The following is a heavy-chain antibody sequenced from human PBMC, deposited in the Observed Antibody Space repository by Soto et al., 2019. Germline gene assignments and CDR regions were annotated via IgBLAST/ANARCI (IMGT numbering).Heavy chain of an antibody. J-gene: IGHJ6*02. CDR2: IIPIFGAA. CDR1: GGSFSTHA. D-gene: IGHD6-13*01. V-gene: IGHV1-69*01. CDR3: ARSGRCWSSGPYYYYGMDV. Sequence: QVQLVQSGAEVEKPGSSVKVSCEASGGSFSTHAISWVRQAPGQGLEWMGGIIPIFGAANYARKFQGRVTITADESRRTVYMELSRLISEDTAVYYCARSGRCWSSGPYYYYGMDVWGQGTTVTVS.